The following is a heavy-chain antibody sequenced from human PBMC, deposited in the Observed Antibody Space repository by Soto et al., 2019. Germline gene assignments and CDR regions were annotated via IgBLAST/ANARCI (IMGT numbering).Heavy chain of an antibody. Sequence: EVQLLESGGGLVQPGGFLRLSCAASGFTFSSYAMSWVRQAPGKGLEWVSAISGSGGSTYYADSVKGRFTISRDNSKNTLYLQMNSLRAEDTAVYYCANLHILGTVVPLFDIWGQGTMVTVSS. J-gene: IGHJ3*02. CDR3: ANLHILGTVVPLFDI. CDR1: GFTFSSYA. V-gene: IGHV3-23*01. D-gene: IGHD2-15*01. CDR2: ISGSGGST.